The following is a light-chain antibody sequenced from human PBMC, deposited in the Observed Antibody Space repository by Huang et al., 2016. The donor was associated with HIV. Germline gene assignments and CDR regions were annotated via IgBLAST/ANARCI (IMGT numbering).Light chain of an antibody. V-gene: IGKV2-30*01. CDR2: KLS. CDR3: MQASHGAAT. J-gene: IGKJ1*01. Sequence: DVLLTQSPLSLPVTLGQPAFITCTFNQSLVYGDGNIYLNWFHQRPGHSPRRLIYKLSNRDSGVPDRFSAGGSGTDFTLWISEVEAEDVGDYYCMQASHGAATFGQGTRVDIK. CDR1: QSLVYGDGNIY.